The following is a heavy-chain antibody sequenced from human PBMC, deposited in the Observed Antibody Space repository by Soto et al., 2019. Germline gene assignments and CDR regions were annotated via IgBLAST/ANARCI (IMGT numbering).Heavy chain of an antibody. Sequence: PSETLSLTCTVSCGSISTTYDYWGWIRQPPGKGLEWIATIYYRGSTYYNPSLKSRVTISVDTSKNHFSLKLSSVTAADTAVYYCERHLLVAEARRCDPWGQGNLVTASS. D-gene: IGHD6-13*01. V-gene: IGHV4-39*01. CDR3: ERHLLVAEARRCDP. CDR1: CGSISTTYDY. CDR2: IYYRGST. J-gene: IGHJ5*02.